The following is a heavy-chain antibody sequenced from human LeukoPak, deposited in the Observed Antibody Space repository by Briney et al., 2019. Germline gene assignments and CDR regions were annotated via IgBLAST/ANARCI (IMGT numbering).Heavy chain of an antibody. CDR3: ARVGGLQQPDY. CDR1: GYTFNNYG. D-gene: IGHD6-13*01. V-gene: IGHV1-18*01. J-gene: IGHJ4*02. CDR2: ISGYNGNT. Sequence: ASVKVSCKASGYTFNNYGFTWVRQAPGQGLEWMGWISGYNGNTKYAHKLQGRVTMNKDTSTSTAYMELRSLRSDDAAIYYCARVGGLQQPDYWGQGTLVTVSS.